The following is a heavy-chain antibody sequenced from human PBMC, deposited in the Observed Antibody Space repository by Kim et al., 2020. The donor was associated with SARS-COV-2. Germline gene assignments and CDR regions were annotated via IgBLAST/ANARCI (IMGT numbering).Heavy chain of an antibody. CDR1: GFTFSSFT. CDR2: ISASRATI. J-gene: IGHJ6*02. V-gene: IGHV3-23*01. CDR3: TKVRGLFFAIEV. Sequence: GGSLRLSCAASGFTFSSFTMSWVRQAPGKGLEWVASISASRATIYYADAVKGRFSISRDNSKNTLFLQMNSPSADDTAIYYCTKVRGLFFAIEVWGQWTT. D-gene: IGHD3-10*01.